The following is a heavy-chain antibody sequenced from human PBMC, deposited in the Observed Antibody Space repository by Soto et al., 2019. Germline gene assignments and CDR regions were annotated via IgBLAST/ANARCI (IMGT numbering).Heavy chain of an antibody. J-gene: IGHJ5*02. CDR2: ITPSSGST. CDR3: ARDLVPIWNYVGVATGAQHWFDP. D-gene: IGHD1-7*01. Sequence: QVQLVQSGAEVRKPGASVKVSCKASGYTFNNYFMHWVRQAPAQGLEWMGVITPSSGSTTYAQRFQGRLTMTRETSTSIVYMELRSLRSEDTAVYFCARDLVPIWNYVGVATGAQHWFDPWGQVTLVTVSA. CDR1: GYTFNNYF. V-gene: IGHV1-46*02.